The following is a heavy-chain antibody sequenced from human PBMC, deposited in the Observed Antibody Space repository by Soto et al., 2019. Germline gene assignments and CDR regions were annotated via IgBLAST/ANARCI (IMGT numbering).Heavy chain of an antibody. D-gene: IGHD6-25*01. V-gene: IGHV3-23*01. J-gene: IGHJ4*02. CDR3: ARAIGAEFFGY. Sequence: PGGSLRLSCIASGFTFSNYAMSWVRQAPGKGLEWVSTISDNGANTFIGDSMKDHFDISRDNSKDTVFLHLSTVRAEDTAIYYCARAIGAEFFGYWGQGTPVTVPQ. CDR2: ISDNGANT. CDR1: GFTFSNYA.